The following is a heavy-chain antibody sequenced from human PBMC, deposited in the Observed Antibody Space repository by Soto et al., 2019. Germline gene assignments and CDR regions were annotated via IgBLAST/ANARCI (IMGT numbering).Heavy chain of an antibody. CDR1: GGSISSGDYY. V-gene: IGHV4-31*03. D-gene: IGHD6-13*01. Sequence: PSETLSLTCTVSGGSISSGDYYWSWIRQVPGKGLEWIGYIYYSGSTYYNPSLKSRVAMSVDTSKNQLSLKLSSVTAADTAIYYCARERRLAAAGRFDYWGQGNLVTVSS. CDR2: IYYSGST. CDR3: ARERRLAAAGRFDY. J-gene: IGHJ4*02.